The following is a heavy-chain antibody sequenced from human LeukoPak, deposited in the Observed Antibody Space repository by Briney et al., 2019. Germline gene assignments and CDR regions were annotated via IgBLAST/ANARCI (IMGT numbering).Heavy chain of an antibody. J-gene: IGHJ4*02. V-gene: IGHV3-11*01. CDR2: ISSSGSTI. CDR1: AFTFNNYA. CDR3: ARDDGDYYFDY. D-gene: IGHD4-17*01. Sequence: GGSLRLSCAASAFTFNNYAMSWVRQAPGKGLEWVSYISSSGSTIYYADSVKGRFTISRDNAKNSLYLQMNSLRAEDTAVYYCARDDGDYYFDYWGQGTLVTVSS.